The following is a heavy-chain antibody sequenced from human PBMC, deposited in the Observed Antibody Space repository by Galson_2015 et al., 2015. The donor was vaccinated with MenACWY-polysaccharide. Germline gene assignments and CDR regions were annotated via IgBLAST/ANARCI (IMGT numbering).Heavy chain of an antibody. J-gene: IGHJ4*02. CDR2: INGGSSTI. CDR1: GFTFSTYS. V-gene: IGHV3-48*02. Sequence: SLRLSCAASGFTFSTYSMTWVRQAPGKGLEWVSYINGGSSTIYYADSVKGRSTISRDTAKNSLYLQMNSLRDDDTAVYYCARDSSIAGADDYWGQGTLVTVSS. CDR3: ARDSSIAGADDY. D-gene: IGHD6-13*01.